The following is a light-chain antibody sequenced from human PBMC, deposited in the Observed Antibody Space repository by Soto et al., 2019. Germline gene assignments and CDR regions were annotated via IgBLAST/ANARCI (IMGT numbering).Light chain of an antibody. CDR1: QSVSSN. V-gene: IGKV3-15*01. Sequence: ISMMQFPAILSASPWEGATLSCRASQSVSSNLAWYQQKPGQAPRLLIYGASTRATGIPARFSGSGSGTEFTLTISSLQSEDFAVYYCQQYNNWPLTFGQGTKVDIK. CDR2: GAS. CDR3: QQYNNWPLT. J-gene: IGKJ1*01.